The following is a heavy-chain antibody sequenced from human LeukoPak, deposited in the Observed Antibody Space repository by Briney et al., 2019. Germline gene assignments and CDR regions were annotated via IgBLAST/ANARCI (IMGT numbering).Heavy chain of an antibody. J-gene: IGHJ4*02. D-gene: IGHD7-27*01. Sequence: ASVKVSCKASGYIFTDYYIHWVRQSHARGLEWMGRINPKSGGTDDAQDFQGRVTMTRDSSINTVHLYLSSLTSDDTAVYYCARDLASTPHWELDYWGQGSPVTVSP. CDR2: INPKSGGT. CDR1: GYIFTDYY. CDR3: ARDLASTPHWELDY. V-gene: IGHV1-2*06.